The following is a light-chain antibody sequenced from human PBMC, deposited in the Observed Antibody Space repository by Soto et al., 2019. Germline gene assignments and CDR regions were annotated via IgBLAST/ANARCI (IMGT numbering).Light chain of an antibody. Sequence: EIVMTHSPATLSVSPCERATLSFSATQSVRSSLAWYQQKPGQAPRLLIYGASTRATGIPARFSGSGSGTEFTLTISSLQSEDFAVYYCQQYNNWPRLTFGGGTKVDI. V-gene: IGKV3-15*01. CDR1: QSVRSS. J-gene: IGKJ4*01. CDR3: QQYNNWPRLT. CDR2: GAS.